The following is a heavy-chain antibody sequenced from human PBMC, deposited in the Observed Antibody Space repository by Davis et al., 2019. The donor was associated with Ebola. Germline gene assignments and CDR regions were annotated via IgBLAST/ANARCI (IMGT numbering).Heavy chain of an antibody. D-gene: IGHD2-15*01. CDR3: ARAGYCSGGSCYSRYDFDY. CDR1: GGTFSSYA. Sequence: SVKVSCKASGGTFSSYAISWVRQAPGQGLEWMGGIIPILGIANYAQKFQGRVTITADESTSTAYMELSSLRSEDTAVYYCARAGYCSGGSCYSRYDFDYWGQGTLVTVSS. CDR2: IIPILGIA. V-gene: IGHV1-69*10. J-gene: IGHJ4*02.